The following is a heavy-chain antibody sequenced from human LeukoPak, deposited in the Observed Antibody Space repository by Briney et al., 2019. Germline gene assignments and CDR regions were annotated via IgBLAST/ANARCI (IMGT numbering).Heavy chain of an antibody. CDR3: AREDCTNGVCYIDGMDV. V-gene: IGHV1-8*01. D-gene: IGHD2-8*01. CDR2: MNPNTGET. J-gene: IGHJ6*02. Sequence: ASVKVSCKSSGYSFTDFDINWVRQAPGQGLEWMGWMNPNTGETGYAQKFQGRVTMTRSTSISTAYMDLSSLRSEDTAVYYCAREDCTNGVCYIDGMDVWGQGTTVTVSS. CDR1: GYSFTDFD.